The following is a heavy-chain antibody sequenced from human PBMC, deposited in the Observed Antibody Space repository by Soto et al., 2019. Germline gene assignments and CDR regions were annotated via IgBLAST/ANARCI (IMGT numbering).Heavy chain of an antibody. CDR1: GYTFTSQN. V-gene: IGHV1-46*01. CDR3: ARTGITGTKQSYYFDY. D-gene: IGHD1-7*01. CDR2: INPSIGTT. J-gene: IGHJ4*02. Sequence: ASVKVSCKASGYTFTSQNMHWVRQAPGQGLEWMGVINPSIGTTTYAQKFQGRVTMTSDTSTSTVYMELSSLRSEDTAVYYCARTGITGTKQSYYFDYWGQGTLVTVSS.